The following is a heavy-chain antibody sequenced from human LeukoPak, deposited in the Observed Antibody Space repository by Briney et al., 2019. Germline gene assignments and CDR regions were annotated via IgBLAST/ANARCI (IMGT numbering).Heavy chain of an antibody. CDR3: ARDRRRQSVATTGGAFDI. D-gene: IGHD5-12*01. J-gene: IGHJ3*02. Sequence: GASVKVSXKASGYTFTSYGISWVRQAPGEGHEWMGWIRPYNHNTNYAQKLQDRVTMTTDTSTSTAYMELRSLRSDDTAVYYCARDRRRQSVATTGGAFDIWGQGTVVTVSS. CDR2: IRPYNHNT. V-gene: IGHV1-18*01. CDR1: GYTFTSYG.